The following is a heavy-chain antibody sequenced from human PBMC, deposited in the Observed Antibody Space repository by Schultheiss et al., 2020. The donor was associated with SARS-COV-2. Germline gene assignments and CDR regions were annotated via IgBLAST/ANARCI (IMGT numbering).Heavy chain of an antibody. CDR3: ARGTPTTPFDY. CDR1: GFTFSGSA. Sequence: GGSLRLSCAASGFTFSGSAMHWVRQASGKGLEWVGRIRSKANSYATAYAASVKGRFTISRDDSKNTAYLQMNSLKTEYTAVYYCARGTPTTPFDYWGQGTLVTVSS. J-gene: IGHJ4*02. D-gene: IGHD1-1*01. CDR2: IRSKANSYAT. V-gene: IGHV3-73*01.